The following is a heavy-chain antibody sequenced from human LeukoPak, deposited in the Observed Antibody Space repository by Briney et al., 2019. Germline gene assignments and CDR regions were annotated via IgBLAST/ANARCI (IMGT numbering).Heavy chain of an antibody. J-gene: IGHJ2*01. CDR3: ASRTGTFDYGDYGSRAQEYWYFDL. CDR2: INHRGGT. CDR1: GGSFSGYY. V-gene: IGHV4-34*01. D-gene: IGHD4-17*01. Sequence: SETLSLTCAVYGGSFSGYYWSWIRQPPGKGLEWIGEINHRGGTNYNPSLKSRVTISVDTSKSQFSLTLSSVTAADTAVYYCASRTGTFDYGDYGSRAQEYWYFDLWGRGTLVTVSS.